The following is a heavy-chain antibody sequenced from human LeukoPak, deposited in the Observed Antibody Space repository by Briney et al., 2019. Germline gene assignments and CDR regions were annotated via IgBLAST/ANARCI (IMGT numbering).Heavy chain of an antibody. CDR3: ARIGYCSSTSCYGYYYYYYYYMDV. CDR1: RFTFSSYS. V-gene: IGHV3-21*01. J-gene: IGHJ6*03. D-gene: IGHD2-2*01. CDR2: ISSSSSYI. Sequence: PGGSLRLSCAASRFTFSSYSMNWVRQAPGKGLEWVSSISSSSSYIYYADSVKGRFTISRDNAKNSLYLQMNSLRAEDTAVYYCARIGYCSSTSCYGYYYYYYYYMDVWGKGTTVTVSS.